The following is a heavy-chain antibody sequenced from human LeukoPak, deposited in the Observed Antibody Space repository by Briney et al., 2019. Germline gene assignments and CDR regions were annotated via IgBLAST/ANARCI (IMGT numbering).Heavy chain of an antibody. CDR1: GFAFDDYA. J-gene: IGHJ4*02. D-gene: IGHD6-19*01. CDR2: ISWNSGSI. Sequence: GGSLRLSCAASGFAFDDYAMHWVRQAPGKGLEWVSGISWNSGSIGYADSVKGRFTISRDNAKNSLYLQMNSLRAEDTALYYCPKDAGDSSGWYDYWGQGTLVTVSS. CDR3: PKDAGDSSGWYDY. V-gene: IGHV3-9*01.